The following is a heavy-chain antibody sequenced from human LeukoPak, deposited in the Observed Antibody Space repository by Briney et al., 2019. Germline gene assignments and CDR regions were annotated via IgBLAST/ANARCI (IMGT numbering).Heavy chain of an antibody. CDR2: IYYSGST. V-gene: IGHV4-30-4*07. Sequence: SQTLSLTCAVSGGSISSGGYSWSWIRQPPGKGLEWIGYIYYSGSTYYNPSLKSRISISVDTSKNQFSLKLSSVTAADTAVYYCASLSAVLNWGQGTLVTVSS. CDR3: ASLSAVLN. D-gene: IGHD2-2*01. CDR1: GGSISSGGYS. J-gene: IGHJ4*02.